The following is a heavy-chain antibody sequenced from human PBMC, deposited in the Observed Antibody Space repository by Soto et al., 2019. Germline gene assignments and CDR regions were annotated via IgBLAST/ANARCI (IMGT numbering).Heavy chain of an antibody. J-gene: IGHJ5*02. V-gene: IGHV4-59*01. CDR3: ARYSSSWYNNWFDP. Sequence: PSETLSLTCTVSGGSISSYYWSWIRQPPGKGLEWIGYIYYSGSTNYNPSLKSRVTISVDTSKNQFSLKLSSVTAADTAVYYCARYSSSWYNNWFDPWGQGTLVTVSS. CDR1: GGSISSYY. CDR2: IYYSGST. D-gene: IGHD6-13*01.